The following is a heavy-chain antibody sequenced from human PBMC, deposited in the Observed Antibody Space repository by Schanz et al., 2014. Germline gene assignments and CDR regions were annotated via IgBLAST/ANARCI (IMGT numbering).Heavy chain of an antibody. J-gene: IGHJ4*02. CDR2: ISYEGSKK. V-gene: IGHV3-30*04. CDR3: ARDPGWGSDIAVAGKPFDY. CDR1: GFTFNDYA. Sequence: QVQLVESGGGVVQPGRSLKLSCAASGFTFNDYAMHWVRQAPGKGLEWVAVISYEGSKKYYPDSVQGRFTISRDNSKNTVYLQMNRLRGEDTAVYYCARDPGWGSDIAVAGKPFDYWGQGTLVTVSS. D-gene: IGHD6-19*01.